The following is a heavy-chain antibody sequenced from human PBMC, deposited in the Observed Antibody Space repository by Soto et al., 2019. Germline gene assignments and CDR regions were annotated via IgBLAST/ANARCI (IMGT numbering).Heavy chain of an antibody. CDR2: ISSSGSTI. J-gene: IGHJ4*02. CDR1: GFTFSSYE. Sequence: GGSLRLSCAASGFTFSSYEMNWVRQAPGKGLEWVSYISSSGSTIYYADSVKGRFTISRDNAKNSLYLQMNSLRAEDTAVYYCASWASRRFLEWDYWGQGTLVTVSS. CDR3: ASWASRRFLEWDY. V-gene: IGHV3-48*03. D-gene: IGHD3-3*01.